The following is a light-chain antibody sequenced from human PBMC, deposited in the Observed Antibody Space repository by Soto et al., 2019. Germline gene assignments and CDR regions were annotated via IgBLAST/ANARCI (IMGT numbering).Light chain of an antibody. CDR2: AAS. J-gene: IGKJ2*01. Sequence: EIVMTQSPATLSVSPGERATLSCRASQSVSRNLAWYQQKPGQAPRLLIYAASTRATGSPARFSGSGSVTEFTLTISSLQSEDFAVYYCQQYNNWPYTFGQGTKLEIK. V-gene: IGKV3-15*01. CDR1: QSVSRN. CDR3: QQYNNWPYT.